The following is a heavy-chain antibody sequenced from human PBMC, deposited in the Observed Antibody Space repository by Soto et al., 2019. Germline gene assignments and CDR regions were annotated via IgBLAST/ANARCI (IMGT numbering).Heavy chain of an antibody. CDR2: IYSGGST. J-gene: IGHJ6*02. V-gene: IGHV3-53*01. CDR3: AREGYIGYYGMDV. D-gene: IGHD5-18*01. Sequence: PGGSLRLSCAASGFTVSSNYMSWVRQAPGKGLEWVSVIYSGGSTYYADSVKGRFTISRDNSKNTLYLQMNSLRAEDTAVYYCAREGYIGYYGMDVWGQGTTVTVSS. CDR1: GFTVSSNY.